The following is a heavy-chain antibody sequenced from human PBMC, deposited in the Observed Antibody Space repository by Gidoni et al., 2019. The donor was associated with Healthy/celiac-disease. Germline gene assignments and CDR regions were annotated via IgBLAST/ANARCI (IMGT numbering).Heavy chain of an antibody. CDR2: INHSGST. CDR3: ARDYFSSFDY. D-gene: IGHD6-6*01. V-gene: IGHV4-34*01. CDR1: GGSFSGYS. Sequence: QVQLQQWGAGMLKPSETLSLTCAVYGGSFSGYSWSWIRQPPGKGLEWIGEINHSGSTNYNPSLKSRVTISVDTAKNQFSLKLSSVTAADTAVYYWARDYFSSFDYWGQGTLVTVSS. J-gene: IGHJ4*02.